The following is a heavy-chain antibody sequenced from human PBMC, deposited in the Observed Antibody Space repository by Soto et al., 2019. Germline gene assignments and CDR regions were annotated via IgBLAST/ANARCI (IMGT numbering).Heavy chain of an antibody. J-gene: IGHJ4*02. D-gene: IGHD4-17*01. Sequence: ASVKVSCKASGYTFTSYDINWVRQATGQGLEWMGWISAYNGNTNYAQKLQGRVTMTTDTSTSTAYMELRSLRSDDTAVYYCARDDDYGDTNFDYWGQGTLVTVSS. CDR1: GYTFTSYD. CDR3: ARDDDYGDTNFDY. V-gene: IGHV1-18*01. CDR2: ISAYNGNT.